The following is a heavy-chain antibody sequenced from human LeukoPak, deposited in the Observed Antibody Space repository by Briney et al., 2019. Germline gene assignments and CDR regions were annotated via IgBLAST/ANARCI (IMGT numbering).Heavy chain of an antibody. CDR1: GYTFTGYY. Sequence: ASVKVSCKASGYTFTGYYMHWVRQAPGQGLEWMGWINPNSGGTNYAQKFQGRVTMTRDTSISTAYMELSRLRSDDTAVYYCARGYGDYQYQIYYYGMDVWGQGTTVTVSS. CDR2: INPNSGGT. CDR3: ARGYGDYQYQIYYYGMDV. J-gene: IGHJ6*02. V-gene: IGHV1-2*02. D-gene: IGHD4-17*01.